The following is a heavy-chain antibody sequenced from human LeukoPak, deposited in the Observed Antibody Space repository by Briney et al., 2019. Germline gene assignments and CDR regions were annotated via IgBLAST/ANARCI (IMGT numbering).Heavy chain of an antibody. Sequence: SETLSLTCTVSGGSFSIPSYFWSWIRQPAGKGLEWIGRISTSGSTNYNPSLKSRVTISVDTSKNQFSLKLSSVTAADTAVYYCAFYTVGFPYWGQGTLVTVSS. CDR2: ISTSGST. V-gene: IGHV4-61*02. D-gene: IGHD1-26*01. CDR3: AFYTVGFPY. J-gene: IGHJ4*02. CDR1: GGSFSIPSYF.